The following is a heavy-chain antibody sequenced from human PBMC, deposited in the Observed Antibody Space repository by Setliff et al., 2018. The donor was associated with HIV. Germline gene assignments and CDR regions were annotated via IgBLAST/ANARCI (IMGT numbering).Heavy chain of an antibody. Sequence: ASVKVSCKASGYRFNTYGISWVRQAPGQGLEWMGWISPYNGDTRFAQSLQGRVTITADESTSTAYMELSSLRSEDTAVYYCARANSQWQAYYYYMDVWGKGTTVTVSS. V-gene: IGHV1-18*01. CDR1: GYRFNTYG. D-gene: IGHD6-19*01. CDR3: ARANSQWQAYYYYMDV. CDR2: ISPYNGDT. J-gene: IGHJ6*03.